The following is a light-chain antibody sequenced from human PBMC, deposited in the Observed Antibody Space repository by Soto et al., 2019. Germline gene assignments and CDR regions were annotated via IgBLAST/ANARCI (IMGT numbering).Light chain of an antibody. J-gene: IGKJ4*01. CDR3: QKYNTYPLT. CDR2: DVS. Sequence: DVQMTQSPSTLSSSLGDSVTITCRASQSINNLLAWYQQKTGKAPKFLIYDVSTLESGVPSRLSGSGSGTELNLTISRLQPDDFATYYCQKYNTYPLTCGGGTKVDIK. CDR1: QSINNL. V-gene: IGKV1-5*01.